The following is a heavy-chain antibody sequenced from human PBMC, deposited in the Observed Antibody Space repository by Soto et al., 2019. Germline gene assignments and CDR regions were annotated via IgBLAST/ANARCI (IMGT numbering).Heavy chain of an antibody. Sequence: QVQLVESGGGVVQPGGSLRLSCAVSGFTFDTYGMHWVRQAPGRGLEWVALISYDESDMYYSDSVRGRFSISRDTSKNPLYLQMHSLRAEDTSLYYCAKDRFYYGSGSCPQFDPWGQGTLVTVSS. CDR3: AKDRFYYGSGSCPQFDP. J-gene: IGHJ5*02. CDR2: ISYDESDM. V-gene: IGHV3-30*18. D-gene: IGHD3-10*01. CDR1: GFTFDTYG.